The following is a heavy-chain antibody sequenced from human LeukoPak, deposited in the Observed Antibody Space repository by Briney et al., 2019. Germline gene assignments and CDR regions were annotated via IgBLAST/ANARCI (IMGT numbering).Heavy chain of an antibody. CDR2: IYHSGST. V-gene: IGHV4-59*12. CDR3: AREGHRWSGYSLDY. J-gene: IGHJ4*02. D-gene: IGHD3-3*01. CDR1: GGSISSYY. Sequence: SETLSLTCTVSGGSISSYYWSWIRQPPGKGLEWIGYIYHSGSTYYNPSLKSRVTISVDRSKNQFSLKLSSVTAADTAVYYCAREGHRWSGYSLDYWGQGTLVTVSS.